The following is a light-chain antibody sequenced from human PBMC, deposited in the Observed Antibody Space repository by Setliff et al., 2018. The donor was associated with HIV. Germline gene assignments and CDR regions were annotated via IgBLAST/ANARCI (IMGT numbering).Light chain of an antibody. Sequence: VLTQPPSVSAAPGQKVTISCSGSSSNIGNNYVSWYQHLPGTAPKLLIYDNNKRPSGIPDRFSGSMSGTSATLGITGLQTGDEADYYCGTWDSSLSAVVFGGGTK. J-gene: IGLJ2*01. CDR3: GTWDSSLSAVV. CDR2: DNN. V-gene: IGLV1-51*01. CDR1: SSNIGNNY.